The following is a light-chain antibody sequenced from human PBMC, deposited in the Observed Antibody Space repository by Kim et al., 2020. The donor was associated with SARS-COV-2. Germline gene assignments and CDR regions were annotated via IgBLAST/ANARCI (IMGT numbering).Light chain of an antibody. CDR1: QSINIW. V-gene: IGKV1-5*03. CDR3: QQYKSYSYT. J-gene: IGKJ2*01. Sequence: DIHMTQSPSILSASVGDRVTITCRASQSINIWLAWYQQKPGKAPKLLIYRTSSLEGGVPSRFSGSGSGSGTEFTLTINSLQPDDFATYYCQQYKSYSYTFGQGTKLEI. CDR2: RTS.